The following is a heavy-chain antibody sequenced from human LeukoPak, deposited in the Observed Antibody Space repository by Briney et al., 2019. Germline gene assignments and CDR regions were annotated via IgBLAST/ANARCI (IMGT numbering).Heavy chain of an antibody. CDR1: GGSISSYY. J-gene: IGHJ3*02. CDR3: AREVPYVDAFDI. D-gene: IGHD3-10*02. CDR2: IYYSGST. V-gene: IGHV4-59*01. Sequence: SETLSPTCTVSGGSISSYYWSWIRQPPGKGLEWIGYIYYSGSTNYNPSLKSRVTISVDTSKNQFSLKLSSVTAADTAVYYCAREVPYVDAFDIWGQGTMVTVSS.